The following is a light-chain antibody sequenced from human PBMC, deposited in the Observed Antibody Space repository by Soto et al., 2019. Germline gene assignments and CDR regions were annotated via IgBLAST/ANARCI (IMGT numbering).Light chain of an antibody. J-gene: IGLJ2*01. CDR1: SSDIGAYDY. Sequence: QSALTQPASLSGSPGQSITISCTGTSSDIGAYDYVSWYQQHPGKAPKLMIYEVTKRPSGVPDRFSGSKSGNTASLTVSGLQAEDEGDYYCSSHGGINNVVFGGGTKLTVL. CDR2: EVT. CDR3: SSHGGINNVV. V-gene: IGLV2-8*01.